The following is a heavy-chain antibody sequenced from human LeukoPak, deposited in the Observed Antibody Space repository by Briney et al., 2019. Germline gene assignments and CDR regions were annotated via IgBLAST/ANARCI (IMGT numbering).Heavy chain of an antibody. J-gene: IGHJ6*02. V-gene: IGHV4-34*01. CDR1: GGSFSDCY. CDR3: ARVDYYYDMDV. CDR2: MSHSGST. Sequence: SETLSLTCAVYGGSFSDCYWSWIRQPPGKGLEWIGEMSHSGSTNYNPSLESRVTMSVDKSKNQFSLKLSSVTAADTAVYYCARVDYYYDMDVWGQGTTVTVSS.